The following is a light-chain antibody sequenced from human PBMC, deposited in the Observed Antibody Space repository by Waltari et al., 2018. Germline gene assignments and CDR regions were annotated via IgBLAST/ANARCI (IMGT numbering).Light chain of an antibody. CDR3: HSRVVSNVRGA. V-gene: IGLV3-19*01. CDR1: SLRSYD. J-gene: IGLJ2*01. Sequence: SSELTQDPAVSVALGQTVRITCQGDSLRSYDASWYQQKPGQATILFIYGKDNRPSGIPDLFSGSTSGNTASLTITGSQAEDEADYYCHSRVVSNVRGAFGGGTKLTVL. CDR2: GKD.